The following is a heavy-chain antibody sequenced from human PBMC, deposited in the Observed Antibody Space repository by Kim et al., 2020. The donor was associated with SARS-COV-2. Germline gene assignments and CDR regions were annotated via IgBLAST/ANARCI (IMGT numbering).Heavy chain of an antibody. Sequence: SPIYYADSVKGRFSISRDNAKNSLYLQMNSLRAEDTAVYYCASAQGATPDYWGQGTLVTVSS. CDR2: SPI. D-gene: IGHD1-26*01. J-gene: IGHJ4*02. V-gene: IGHV3-11*04. CDR3: ASAQGATPDY.